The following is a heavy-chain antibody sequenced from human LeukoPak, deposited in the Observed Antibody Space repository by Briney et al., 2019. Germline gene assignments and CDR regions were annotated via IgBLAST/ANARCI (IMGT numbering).Heavy chain of an antibody. V-gene: IGHV3-11*01. D-gene: IGHD3-22*01. CDR1: GFTFSDYW. J-gene: IGHJ4*02. CDR3: ARANYDSSGRYYAGFDY. CDR2: ISNSGRNT. Sequence: GGSLRLSCAASGFTFSDYWMGWVRQAPGKGLEWVSYISNSGRNTYYADSEKGRFTISRDNAKNSLYLQMNSLRAEDTAVYYCARANYDSSGRYYAGFDYWGQGTLATVSS.